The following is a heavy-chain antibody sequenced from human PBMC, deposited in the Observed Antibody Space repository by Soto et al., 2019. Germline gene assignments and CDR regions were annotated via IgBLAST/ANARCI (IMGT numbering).Heavy chain of an antibody. CDR2: VNPNNGDT. V-gene: IGHV1-8*01. D-gene: IGHD3-10*01. Sequence: QVQLVQSGAELKKPGASVKVSCKASGYTFSNYDMHWVRQATGQGPEWIAWVNPNNGDTGYAQKFQGRVTLTTDISTTTAYMELTSLRSEDTAIYYCAKVSRKGSAIDFDYWGQGTLITVSS. J-gene: IGHJ4*02. CDR3: AKVSRKGSAIDFDY. CDR1: GYTFSNYD.